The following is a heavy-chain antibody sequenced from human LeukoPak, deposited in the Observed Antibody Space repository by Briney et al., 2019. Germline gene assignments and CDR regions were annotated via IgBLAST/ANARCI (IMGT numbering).Heavy chain of an antibody. D-gene: IGHD2-2*02. J-gene: IGHJ4*02. Sequence: ASVKVSCKASGYTFTSYDINWVRQATGQGLEWMGWMNPNSGNTGYAQKFQGRVTMTRNTSISTAYMELSSLRSEDTAVYYCAGARLRYCSSTSCYTLGYWGQGTLVTVSS. CDR1: GYTFTSYD. CDR3: AGARLRYCSSTSCYTLGY. CDR2: MNPNSGNT. V-gene: IGHV1-8*01.